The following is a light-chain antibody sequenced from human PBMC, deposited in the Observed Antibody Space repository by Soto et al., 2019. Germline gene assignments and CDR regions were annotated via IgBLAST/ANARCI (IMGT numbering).Light chain of an antibody. J-gene: IGLJ1*01. CDR1: SSDIGAHNF. CDR3: NSYTTSNTFV. Sequence: QSGLSQPASVCRTPRQAITVSCSGTSSDIGAHNFVSWYQQHPGKAPKLIIYEVINRPPGVSDRFSGSKSGNTASLTISGLQSEDEADYYCNSYTTSNTFVFGSGTKVTVL. V-gene: IGLV2-14*03. CDR2: EVI.